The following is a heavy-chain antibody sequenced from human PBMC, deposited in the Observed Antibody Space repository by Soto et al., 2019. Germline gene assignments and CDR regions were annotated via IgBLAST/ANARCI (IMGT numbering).Heavy chain of an antibody. D-gene: IGHD3-22*01. CDR2: IYHGGAT. CDR3: ARDSSGRNDY. CDR1: GGSLRSGSYY. Sequence: QVQLQESGPGLLKTSETLSLTCTVSGGSLRSGSYYWSWIRQPPGKGLEWIGYIYHGGATTYNASIKSRVTISVDTSKNTFFLKVNSVTAADTDVYFCARDSSGRNDYWGQGTPVTVSS. J-gene: IGHJ4*02. V-gene: IGHV4-61*01.